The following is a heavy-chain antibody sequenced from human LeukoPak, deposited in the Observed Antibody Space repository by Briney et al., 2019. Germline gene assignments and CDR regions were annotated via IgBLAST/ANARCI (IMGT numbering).Heavy chain of an antibody. Sequence: ASVKVSCKASGYTFVTYGINWVRQAPGQGPEWIGWISTYNGNTKYALKFQDRVTLTRDTSTTTAYMELKSLTSDDRAVYYCARASFDSWGQGRLVTVSS. J-gene: IGHJ4*02. CDR3: ARASFDS. CDR1: GYTFVTYG. V-gene: IGHV1-18*01. CDR2: ISTYNGNT.